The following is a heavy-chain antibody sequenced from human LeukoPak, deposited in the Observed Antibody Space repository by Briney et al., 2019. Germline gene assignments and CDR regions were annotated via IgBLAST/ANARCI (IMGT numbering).Heavy chain of an antibody. D-gene: IGHD2-15*01. J-gene: IGHJ4*02. V-gene: IGHV4-59*10. CDR2: VFSDGAT. CDR1: GGSFSGYY. Sequence: SETLSLTCAVYGGSFSGYYWSWIRQPAGKGLEWIGRVFSDGATDYNPSLQSRVTMSLDTSKNQVSLKLSSVAAADTAVYYCARTFCSGGNCFHFDYWGQGTLVTVSS. CDR3: ARTFCSGGNCFHFDY.